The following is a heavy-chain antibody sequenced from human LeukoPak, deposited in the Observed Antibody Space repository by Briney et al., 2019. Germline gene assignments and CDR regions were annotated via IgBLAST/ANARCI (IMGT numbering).Heavy chain of an antibody. CDR2: ISGSGGST. Sequence: GGSLRLSCAASGFTFSSYAMSWVRQAPGKRLEWVSAISGSGGSTYYADSVKGRFTISRDNSKNTLYLQMNSLRAEDTAVYYCAKALSGSYSRGFFDYWGQGTLATVSS. J-gene: IGHJ4*02. D-gene: IGHD1-26*01. CDR3: AKALSGSYSRGFFDY. CDR1: GFTFSSYA. V-gene: IGHV3-23*01.